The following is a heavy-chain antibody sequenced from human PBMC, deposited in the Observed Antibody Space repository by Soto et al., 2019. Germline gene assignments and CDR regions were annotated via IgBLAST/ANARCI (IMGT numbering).Heavy chain of an antibody. J-gene: IGHJ4*02. Sequence: QVQLQESGPGLVKPSQTLSLTCTVSGGSISSGDYYWSWIRQPPGKGLEWIGYIYYSGSTYYNPSLKSRVTISVDTSKNQFSLKLSDVTAADTAVYYCARELPVDYGDYLPDYWGQGTLVTVSS. CDR3: ARELPVDYGDYLPDY. CDR1: GGSISSGDYY. V-gene: IGHV4-30-4*01. CDR2: IYYSGST. D-gene: IGHD4-17*01.